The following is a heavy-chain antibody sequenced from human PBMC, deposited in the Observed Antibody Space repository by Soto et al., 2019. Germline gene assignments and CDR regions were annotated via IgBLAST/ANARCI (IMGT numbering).Heavy chain of an antibody. CDR1: GGSVSSGSYY. J-gene: IGHJ4*02. CDR3: ARRYGSAIDY. Sequence: PSETLSLTCTVSGGSVSSGSYYWSWIRQPPGKGLEWIGYIYYSGSTNYNPSLKSRVTISVDTSKNQFSLKLSSVTAADTAVYYCARRYGSAIDYWGQGTLVTVS. D-gene: IGHD1-26*01. V-gene: IGHV4-61*01. CDR2: IYYSGST.